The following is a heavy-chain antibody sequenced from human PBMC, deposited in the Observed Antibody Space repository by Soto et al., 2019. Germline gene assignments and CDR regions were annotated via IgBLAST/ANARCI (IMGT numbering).Heavy chain of an antibody. Sequence: QVQLVQSGAEVKRPGSSINISCKASGGTFSIYTVSWVRQAPGQGLEWMGRFIPMIGTANYAQNFQGRVTLSGDEAASTAYMELSSVTPQDTALYYCTSVDVTLAPRTHSAFGVWWQGTEVSLS. CDR3: TSVDVTLAPRTHSAFGV. CDR2: FIPMIGTA. V-gene: IGHV1-69*08. CDR1: GGTFSIYT. D-gene: IGHD2-15*01. J-gene: IGHJ3*01.